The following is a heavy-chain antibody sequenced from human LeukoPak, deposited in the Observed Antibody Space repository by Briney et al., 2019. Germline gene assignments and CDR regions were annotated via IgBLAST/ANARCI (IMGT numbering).Heavy chain of an antibody. CDR3: ARRIAAGTVDY. J-gene: IGHJ4*02. CDR1: GASISNYY. V-gene: IGHV4-59*04. CDR2: MLYSGST. Sequence: PSETLSLTCTVSGASISNYYWSWIRQSPGKGLEWIGYMLYSGSTYCNPSLKSRVTISVDTSKNQFSLKLSSVTAADTAVYYCARRIAAGTVDYWGQGTLVTVSS. D-gene: IGHD6-13*01.